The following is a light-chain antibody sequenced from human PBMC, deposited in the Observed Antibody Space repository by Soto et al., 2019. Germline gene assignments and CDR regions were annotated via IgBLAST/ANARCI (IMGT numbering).Light chain of an antibody. CDR1: SSDVGGYNF. CDR3: TSYAGGNNV. V-gene: IGLV2-8*01. CDR2: EVN. Sequence: QSALTQPPSASGSPGQSVTISCTGTSSDVGGYNFVSWYQQYPGKVPKLIIYEVNKRPSGVPDRFSGSKSGNTASLTVSGLQADDEADYYCTSYAGGNNVFGTGTKLTV. J-gene: IGLJ1*01.